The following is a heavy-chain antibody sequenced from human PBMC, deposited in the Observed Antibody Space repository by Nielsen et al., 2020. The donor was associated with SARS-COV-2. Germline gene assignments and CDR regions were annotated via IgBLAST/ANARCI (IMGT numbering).Heavy chain of an antibody. CDR2: IDPDGGDK. CDR1: GFSFSSHW. Sequence: GESLKISCAASGFSFSSHWMSWVRQVPGKGLEWVADIDPDGGDKVYVDSVKGRFTISRDNAKKSMSLQMNNLRVEDTAVYYCARDWSRAFDVWGQGTMVTVSS. J-gene: IGHJ3*01. CDR3: ARDWSRAFDV. V-gene: IGHV3-7*01. D-gene: IGHD2-8*02.